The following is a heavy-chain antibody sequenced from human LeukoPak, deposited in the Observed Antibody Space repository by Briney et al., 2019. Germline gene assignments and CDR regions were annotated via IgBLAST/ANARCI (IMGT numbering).Heavy chain of an antibody. CDR3: VKDVGGSYASDY. Sequence: PGGSLRLSCAASGFTFSSYSMNWVRQAPGKGLEWVSSISSSSYIYYADSVKGRFSISRDNAKNSLYLQMNSLRDEDTAVYYCVKDVGGSYASDYWGQGILVTVAS. D-gene: IGHD1-26*01. CDR2: ISSSSYI. V-gene: IGHV3-21*01. CDR1: GFTFSSYS. J-gene: IGHJ4*02.